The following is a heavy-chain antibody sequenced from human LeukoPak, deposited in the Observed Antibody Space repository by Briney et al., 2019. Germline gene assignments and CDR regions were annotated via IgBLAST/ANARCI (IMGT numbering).Heavy chain of an antibody. J-gene: IGHJ4*02. CDR3: ARHYYGSGTYYHFDS. Sequence: ASVKVSCKTSGYTFASYGVSWVRQAPGQGLEWMAWISPYNGNTNYAQKPQGRVTLTTDTSASTAYMELRSLRSDDTAVYYCARHYYGSGTYYHFDSWGQGTLVTVSS. CDR1: GYTFASYG. CDR2: ISPYNGNT. V-gene: IGHV1-18*01. D-gene: IGHD3-10*01.